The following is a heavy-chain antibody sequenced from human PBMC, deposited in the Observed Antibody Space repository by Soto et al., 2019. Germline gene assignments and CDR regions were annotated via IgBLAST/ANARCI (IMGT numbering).Heavy chain of an antibody. D-gene: IGHD4-4*01. Sequence: QVQLVQSGAEVKKPGSSVKVSCKASGGTFSSYAISWVRQAPGQGLEWRGGIIPIFGTANYAQKFQGRVKITADESTITAYMALSSLRSEDTAVYYCASALQPRTATYYFDYWGQGTLVTVSS. CDR2: IIPIFGTA. CDR3: ASALQPRTATYYFDY. J-gene: IGHJ4*02. V-gene: IGHV1-69*12. CDR1: GGTFSSYA.